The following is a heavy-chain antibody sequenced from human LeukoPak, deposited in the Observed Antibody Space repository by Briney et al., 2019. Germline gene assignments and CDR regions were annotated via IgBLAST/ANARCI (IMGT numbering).Heavy chain of an antibody. Sequence: GGSLILSCAASGFTFSSYGMHWVRQAPGKGLEWLAVIWYDGTNKNYADSVKGRCSISRDNSKNTMYLQMNSPSAEDTAVYYCARDWIRGSNYSYYGMEVWGQGTTVTVSS. CDR1: GFTFSSYG. CDR2: IWYDGTNK. CDR3: ARDWIRGSNYSYYGMEV. J-gene: IGHJ6*02. D-gene: IGHD5-18*01. V-gene: IGHV3-33*01.